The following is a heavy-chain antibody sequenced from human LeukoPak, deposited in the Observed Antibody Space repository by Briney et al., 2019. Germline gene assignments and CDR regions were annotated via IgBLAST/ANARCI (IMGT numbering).Heavy chain of an antibody. CDR1: GGSFSGYY. Sequence: PAETLSLTCAVYGGSFSGYYWSWIRQPPGKGLEWMGEINHSGSTNYNPSLKRRVTISVDTSKNQFSLKLSSVTAADTAVYYDARVNPSYRHGFIQGPGVIDYWGQGTLVTVSS. CDR3: ARVNPSYRHGFIQGPGVIDY. D-gene: IGHD5-24*01. J-gene: IGHJ4*02. CDR2: INHSGST. V-gene: IGHV4-34*01.